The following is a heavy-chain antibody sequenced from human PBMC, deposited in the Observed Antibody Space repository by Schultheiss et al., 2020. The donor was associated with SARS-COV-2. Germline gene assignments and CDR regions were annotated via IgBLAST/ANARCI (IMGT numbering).Heavy chain of an antibody. V-gene: IGHV4-59*12. D-gene: IGHD3-10*01. Sequence: SETLSPTCTVSGGSISGYYWSWIRQSPGKGLEYIGNIHYRGDTNYNPSLKSRVTISVDTSKNQFSLKLNSVTAADTAVYYCARGFGAGPFDIWGQGTTVTVSS. CDR3: ARGFGAGPFDI. CDR2: IHYRGDT. CDR1: GGSISGYY. J-gene: IGHJ3*02.